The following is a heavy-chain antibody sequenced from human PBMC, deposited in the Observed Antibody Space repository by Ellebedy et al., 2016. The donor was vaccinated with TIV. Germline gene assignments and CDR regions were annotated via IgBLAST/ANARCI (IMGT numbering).Heavy chain of an antibody. D-gene: IGHD6-19*01. J-gene: IGHJ4*02. V-gene: IGHV4-31*03. Sequence: SETLSLTXTVSGGSISSGGYYWSWIRQHPGKGLEWIGYIYYSGSTYYNPSLKSRVTISVDTSKNQFSLKLSSVTAADTAVYYCARLNSSGWYLVDYWGQGTLVTVSS. CDR2: IYYSGST. CDR3: ARLNSSGWYLVDY. CDR1: GGSISSGGYY.